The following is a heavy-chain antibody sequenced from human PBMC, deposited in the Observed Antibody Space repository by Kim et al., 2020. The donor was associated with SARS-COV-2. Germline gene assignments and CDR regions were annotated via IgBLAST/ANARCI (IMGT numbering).Heavy chain of an antibody. CDR3: ARAFNYDY. Sequence: GGRTRSADTVTAELTSSRDKAKNTLYLQMNSLCAEDTAVYYCARAFNYDYWCQGTLVAVSS. V-gene: IGHV3-74*01. CDR2: GGRT. D-gene: IGHD3-3*02. J-gene: IGHJ4*02.